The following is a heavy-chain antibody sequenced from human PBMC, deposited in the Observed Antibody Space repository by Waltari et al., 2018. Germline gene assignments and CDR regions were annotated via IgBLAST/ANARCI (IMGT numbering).Heavy chain of an antibody. D-gene: IGHD3-10*01. CDR3: AKDYYGSGSHPLDY. CDR2: IYSGGST. J-gene: IGHJ4*02. Sequence: EVQLLESGGGLVQPGGSLRLSCAASGFTFSSYAMSWFRQAPGKGLEWVSVIYSGGSTYYADSVKGRFTISRDNSKNTLYLQMNSLRAEDTAVYYCAKDYYGSGSHPLDYWGQGTLVTVSS. CDR1: GFTFSSYA. V-gene: IGHV3-23*03.